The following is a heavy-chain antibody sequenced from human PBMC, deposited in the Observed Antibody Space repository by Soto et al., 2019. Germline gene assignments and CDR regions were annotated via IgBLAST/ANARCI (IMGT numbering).Heavy chain of an antibody. D-gene: IGHD3-22*01. CDR2: IIPIFGTA. J-gene: IGHJ6*02. V-gene: IGHV1-69*01. CDR3: ARVKSSGYYYDYYYDGMDV. CDR1: GGTFSSYA. Sequence: QVQLVQSGAEVKKPGSSVKVSCKASGGTFSSYAISWVRQAPGQGLEWMGGIIPIFGTANYAQKFQGRVTITADASTSTAYMELRSLGSEDTAVYYCARVKSSGYYYDYYYDGMDVWGQGTTVTVSS.